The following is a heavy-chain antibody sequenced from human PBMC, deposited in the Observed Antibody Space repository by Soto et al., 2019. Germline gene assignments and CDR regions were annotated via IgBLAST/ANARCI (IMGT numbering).Heavy chain of an antibody. CDR1: GGTFNSYD. CDR2: IIPIVETP. Sequence: ASVKVSCKASGGTFNSYDINWVRQAPGQGLAWMGGIIPIVETPKYAQKFQGRVTITADESTNTVYMELSSLRSEDTAMYYCARLPRPNYYDTSGFFKDNWFDPWGQGTLVTVSS. D-gene: IGHD3-22*01. J-gene: IGHJ5*02. CDR3: ARLPRPNYYDTSGFFKDNWFDP. V-gene: IGHV1-69*13.